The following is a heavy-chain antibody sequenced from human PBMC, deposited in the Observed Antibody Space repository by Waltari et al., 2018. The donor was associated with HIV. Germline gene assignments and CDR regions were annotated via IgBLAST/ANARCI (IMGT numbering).Heavy chain of an antibody. Sequence: QVQLVESGGGVVQPGGSLRLSGAASGFTFRSQGMHWVRQAPGRGLEWVAFIRYDGSNEYYADSVKGRFTISRDNSKNTLYLQMNSLRAEDTAVYYCAKPRHYYDSSGLDYWGQGTLVTVSS. CDR2: IRYDGSNE. J-gene: IGHJ4*02. V-gene: IGHV3-30*02. CDR3: AKPRHYYDSSGLDY. D-gene: IGHD3-22*01. CDR1: GFTFRSQG.